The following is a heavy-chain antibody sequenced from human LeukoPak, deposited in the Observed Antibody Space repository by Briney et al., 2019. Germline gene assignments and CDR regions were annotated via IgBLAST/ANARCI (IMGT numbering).Heavy chain of an antibody. CDR3: ARDPPRITMVRGVIITVWNAFDI. Sequence: PSETLSLTCAVYGGSFSGYYWGWIRQPPGKGLEWIGSIYYSGSTYYNPSLKSRVTISVDTSKNQFSLKLSSVTAADTAVYYCARDPPRITMVRGVIITVWNAFDIWGQGTMVTVSS. D-gene: IGHD3-10*01. V-gene: IGHV4-34*01. CDR2: IYYSGST. J-gene: IGHJ3*02. CDR1: GGSFSGYY.